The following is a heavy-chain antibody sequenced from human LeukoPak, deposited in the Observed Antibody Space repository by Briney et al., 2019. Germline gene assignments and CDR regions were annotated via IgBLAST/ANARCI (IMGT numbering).Heavy chain of an antibody. CDR3: ARDCSGGSCYGAFDI. D-gene: IGHD2-15*01. Sequence: PSETLSLTCTVSGASIRSGDYYWSWIRQPPGKGLEWIGYIYDSGSTYYNPSLKSRITISVDTSENRFSLKLSSVTATDTAVYYYARDCSGGSCYGAFDIWGHGTMVTVSS. V-gene: IGHV4-30-4*01. CDR1: GASIRSGDYY. CDR2: IYDSGST. J-gene: IGHJ3*02.